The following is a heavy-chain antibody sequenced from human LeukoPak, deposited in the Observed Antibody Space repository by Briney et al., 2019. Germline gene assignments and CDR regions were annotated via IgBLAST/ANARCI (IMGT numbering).Heavy chain of an antibody. J-gene: IGHJ4*02. Sequence: SETLSHTCTVSGGSISSYYWSWIRQPPGKGLEWIGYIYYSGSTNYNPSLKSRVTISVDTSKNQFSLKLSSVTAADTAVYYCARPGAYDSSGFGVWGQGTLVTVSS. CDR2: IYYSGST. CDR3: ARPGAYDSSGFGV. CDR1: GGSISSYY. D-gene: IGHD3-22*01. V-gene: IGHV4-59*08.